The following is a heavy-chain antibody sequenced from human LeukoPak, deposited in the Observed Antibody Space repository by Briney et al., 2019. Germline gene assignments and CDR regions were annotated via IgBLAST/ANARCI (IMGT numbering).Heavy chain of an antibody. CDR2: INDSGST. V-gene: IGHV4-34*01. D-gene: IGHD4-17*01. Sequence: SETLSLTCAVYGGSFSGYYWNWIRQPPGKGLEWSGEINDSGSTNYNPFLKSRVSISVDTSKKQVSLKVNSVTAADTAVYYCARGVYGDYFTKTGYFDYWGQGTQVIVSS. CDR3: ARGVYGDYFTKTGYFDY. CDR1: GGSFSGYY. J-gene: IGHJ4*02.